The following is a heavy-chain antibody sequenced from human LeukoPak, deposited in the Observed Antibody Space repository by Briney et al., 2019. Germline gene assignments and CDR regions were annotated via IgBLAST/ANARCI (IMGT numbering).Heavy chain of an antibody. CDR1: GFTFSSYA. CDR3: VKDASWMGEYYFDY. V-gene: IGHV3-30*02. Sequence: GGSLRLSCAASGFTFSSYAMHWVRQAPGKGLEWVAFIRYDGSNKYYADSVKGRFTISRDNSKNTLYLQMNSLRAEDTAVYYCVKDASWMGEYYFDYWGQGTLVTVSS. J-gene: IGHJ4*02. D-gene: IGHD3-16*01. CDR2: IRYDGSNK.